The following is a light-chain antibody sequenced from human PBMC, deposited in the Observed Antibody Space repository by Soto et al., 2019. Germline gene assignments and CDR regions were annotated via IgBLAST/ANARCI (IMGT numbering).Light chain of an antibody. J-gene: IGLJ3*02. CDR2: DVS. CDR1: SSV. V-gene: IGLV2-11*01. Sequence: QSALTQPRSVSGSPGQSVTISCPGTSSVSWYQQHPGKAPQLMIYDVSKRPSGVPDRFSGSKSGNTASLTISGLQAEDEADYYCCSYAGSNTWVFGGGTKVTVL. CDR3: CSYAGSNTWV.